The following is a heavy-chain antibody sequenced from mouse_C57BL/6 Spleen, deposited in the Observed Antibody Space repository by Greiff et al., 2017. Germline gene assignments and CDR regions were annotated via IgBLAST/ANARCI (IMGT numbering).Heavy chain of an antibody. CDR2: IYPRSGNT. J-gene: IGHJ2*01. CDR1: GYTFTSYG. Sequence: QVQLQQSGAELARPGASVKLSCKASGYTFTSYGISWVKQRTGQGLEWIGEIYPRSGNTYYNEKFKGKATLTADKSSSTAYMELRSLTSEDSAVYFCARFGNYVGGYFDYWGQGTTRTVSS. V-gene: IGHV1-81*01. D-gene: IGHD2-1*01. CDR3: ARFGNYVGGYFDY.